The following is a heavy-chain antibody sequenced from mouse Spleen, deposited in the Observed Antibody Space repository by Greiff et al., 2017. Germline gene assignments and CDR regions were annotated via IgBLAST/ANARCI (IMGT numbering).Heavy chain of an antibody. CDR3: ARDRGTLYYFDY. D-gene: IGHD2-14*01. V-gene: IGHV1-42*01. Sequence: EVHLVESGPELVKPGASVKISCKASGYSFTGYYMNWVKQSPEKSLEWIGEINPSTGGTTYNQKFKAKATLTVDKSSSTAYMQLKSLTSEDSAVYYCARDRGTLYYFDYWGQGTTLTVSS. CDR2: INPSTGGT. CDR1: GYSFTGYY. J-gene: IGHJ2*01.